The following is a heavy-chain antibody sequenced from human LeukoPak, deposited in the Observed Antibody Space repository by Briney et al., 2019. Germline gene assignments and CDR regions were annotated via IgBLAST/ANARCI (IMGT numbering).Heavy chain of an antibody. CDR1: GYTFNSYG. J-gene: IGHJ3*02. CDR2: VLPYNGNT. V-gene: IGHV1-18*01. Sequence: ASVKVSCKASGYTFNSYGITWVRQAPGQGLEWVGWVLPYNGNTKYAEKLQARVTMATDTSTSTACMELRSLRSDDTAVYYCARPYDFWSGYRSLHDAFDIWGQGTMVTVSS. CDR3: ARPYDFWSGYRSLHDAFDI. D-gene: IGHD3-3*01.